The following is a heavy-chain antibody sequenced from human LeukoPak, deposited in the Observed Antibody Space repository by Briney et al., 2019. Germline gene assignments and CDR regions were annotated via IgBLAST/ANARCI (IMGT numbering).Heavy chain of an antibody. Sequence: GGSLRLSCAASRFAFSNYAMSWVRQAPGKGLEWVSSLSGGGDSRYYADSVMGRFTISRDNSKNTLYLQMNSLRAEDTAVYYCAKAVRSMVTGGGYFDSWGQGTLVTVSS. CDR2: LSGGGDSR. J-gene: IGHJ4*02. V-gene: IGHV3-23*01. CDR1: RFAFSNYA. CDR3: AKAVRSMVTGGGYFDS. D-gene: IGHD3-10*01.